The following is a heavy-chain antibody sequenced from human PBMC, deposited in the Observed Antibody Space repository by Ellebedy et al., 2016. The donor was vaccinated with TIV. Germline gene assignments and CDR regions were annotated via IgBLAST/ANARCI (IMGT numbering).Heavy chain of an antibody. CDR3: ARGRRFSASFHPMMSTFEV. CDR2: INPRGGT. J-gene: IGHJ3*01. CDR1: GGSFLGYY. D-gene: IGHD3-10*01. Sequence: SETLSLXXTVHGGSFLGYYWSWIRQSPGKGLQWLGEINPRGGTNYTTSLKSRLTMSIDTSKRQISLNLKSATAADTAVYYCARGRRFSASFHPMMSTFEVWGQGTTVIVSS. V-gene: IGHV4-34*01.